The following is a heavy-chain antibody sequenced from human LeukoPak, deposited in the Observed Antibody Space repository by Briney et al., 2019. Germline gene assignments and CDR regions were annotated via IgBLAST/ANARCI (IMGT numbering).Heavy chain of an antibody. CDR1: GFTFSSYA. Sequence: PGGSLRLSCAASGFTFSSYAMHWVRQAPGKGVEWVAVTSNDGINKYYSDSVKGRLTMSRDNSKNTLYLQMDSLRAEDTAVYYCARDKVSTKGYSSGWSFDYWGQGTLVTVSS. D-gene: IGHD6-19*01. J-gene: IGHJ4*02. CDR2: TSNDGINK. V-gene: IGHV3-30*04. CDR3: ARDKVSTKGYSSGWSFDY.